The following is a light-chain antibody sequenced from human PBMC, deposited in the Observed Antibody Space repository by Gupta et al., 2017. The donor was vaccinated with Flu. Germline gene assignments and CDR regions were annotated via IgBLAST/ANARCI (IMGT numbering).Light chain of an antibody. CDR3: QSYDSSLSGSTYV. CDR2: GNS. V-gene: IGLV1-40*01. Sequence: QSVLPQPPPVSGAPGPRVTISSTGSSSNIGAGYDVHWYQQLPGTAPNLLIYGNSNRPSGVPDRFSGSKSGTSASLAITGLQAEDEADYYCQSYDSSLSGSTYVFGTGTKVTVL. J-gene: IGLJ1*01. CDR1: SSNIGAGYD.